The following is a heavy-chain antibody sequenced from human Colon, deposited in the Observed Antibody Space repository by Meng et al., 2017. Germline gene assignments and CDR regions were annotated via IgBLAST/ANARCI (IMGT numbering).Heavy chain of an antibody. CDR1: GDSFAGYW. Sequence: GGSLRLSCQGSGDSFAGYWIAWVRQMPGNGLEWVGIIYHDNSDTRYSQSFQGQVTHSAEKSISTAYLQWNRLKASDTAMYYCARYGGSTLTKNWFDSWGQGTLVTVSS. V-gene: IGHV5-51*01. CDR3: ARYGGSTLTKNWFDS. D-gene: IGHD4-23*01. J-gene: IGHJ5*01. CDR2: IYHDNSDT.